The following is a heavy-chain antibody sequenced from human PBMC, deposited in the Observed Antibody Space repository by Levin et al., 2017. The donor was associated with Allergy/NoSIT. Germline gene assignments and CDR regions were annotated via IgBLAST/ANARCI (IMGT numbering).Heavy chain of an antibody. CDR3: ARDLASITYYYDKSY. Sequence: GGSLRLSCAASGFTFSSYAMHWVRQAPGKGLEWVAVISYDGSNKYYADSVKGRFTISRDNSKNTLYLQMNSLRAEDTAVYYCARDLASITYYYDKSYWGQGTLVTVSS. J-gene: IGHJ4*02. D-gene: IGHD3-22*01. CDR1: GFTFSSYA. V-gene: IGHV3-30*04. CDR2: ISYDGSNK.